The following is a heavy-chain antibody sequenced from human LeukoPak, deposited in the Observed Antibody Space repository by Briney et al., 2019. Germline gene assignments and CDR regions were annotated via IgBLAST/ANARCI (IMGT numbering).Heavy chain of an antibody. J-gene: IGHJ4*02. V-gene: IGHV4-59*08. D-gene: IGHD2/OR15-2a*01. CDR3: AGHHPRNTVDF. CDR1: SGSISSYY. Sequence: SETLSLTCTVSSGSISSYYWSWIRQPPGKGLEWIAYISDIGSINYNPSLKSRVTISLDTSKNQFSLKLSSVTAADTAVYYCAGHHPRNTVDFWGQGTLVTVSS. CDR2: ISDIGSI.